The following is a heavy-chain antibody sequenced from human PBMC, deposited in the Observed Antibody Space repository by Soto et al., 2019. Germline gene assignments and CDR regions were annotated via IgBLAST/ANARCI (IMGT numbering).Heavy chain of an antibody. CDR2: IDSDGSII. Sequence: GGSLRLSCAASGFTFSTYWMHWVRQIPGKGLVWVSHIDSDGSIITYADSVKGRFTISRDNAKNSLYLQMNSLRAEDTAVYYCARFYYDSSGYLPSPYYYYYGMDVWGQGTTVTVSS. J-gene: IGHJ6*02. V-gene: IGHV3-74*01. D-gene: IGHD3-22*01. CDR1: GFTFSTYW. CDR3: ARFYYDSSGYLPSPYYYYYGMDV.